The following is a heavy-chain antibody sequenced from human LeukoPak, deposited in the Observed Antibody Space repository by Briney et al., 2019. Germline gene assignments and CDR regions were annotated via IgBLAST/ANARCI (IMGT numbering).Heavy chain of an antibody. D-gene: IGHD2-2*01. V-gene: IGHV4-39*01. J-gene: IGHJ4*02. CDR3: ARHGSIVVVPAAIDY. CDR1: GGSISSSSYY. CDR2: IYYSGST. Sequence: SETLSLTCTVSGGSISSSSYYWGWIRQPPGKGLEWIGSIYYSGSTYYNPSLKSRVTISVDTSKNQFSLKLSSVTAADTAVYYCARHGSIVVVPAAIDYWGQGTLVTVSS.